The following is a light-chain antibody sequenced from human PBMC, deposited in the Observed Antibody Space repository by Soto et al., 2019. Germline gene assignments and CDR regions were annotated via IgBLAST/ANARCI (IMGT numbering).Light chain of an antibody. CDR2: GAS. V-gene: IGKV3-20*01. CDR1: QSVSSSY. CDR3: QQYGSSRGAT. Sequence: EMVLTQSPGTLSLSPGERATLSCRASQSVSSSYLAWYQQKPGQAPRLLIYGASSRATGIPDRFSGSGSGTDFTLTISRLEPEDFVVYYCQQYGSSRGATFGQGTKVEIK. J-gene: IGKJ1*01.